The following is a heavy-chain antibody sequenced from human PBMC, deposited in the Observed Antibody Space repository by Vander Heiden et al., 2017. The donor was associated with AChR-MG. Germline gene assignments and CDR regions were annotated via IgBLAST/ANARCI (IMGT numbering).Heavy chain of an antibody. J-gene: IGHJ5*02. CDR3: ARHYHRGAWFDP. CDR2: IYYRGGT. Sequence: QLQLQESGPGLLKPSETLSLTCTVSGGPISGSSHYWGWIRQPPGKGLEWIGSIYYRGGTYYNASLKSRVTFSVDTSKNQFSLRLSSVTAADTAFYYCARHYHRGAWFDPWGQGTLVTVSS. V-gene: IGHV4-39*01. CDR1: GGPISGSSHY. D-gene: IGHD2-2*01.